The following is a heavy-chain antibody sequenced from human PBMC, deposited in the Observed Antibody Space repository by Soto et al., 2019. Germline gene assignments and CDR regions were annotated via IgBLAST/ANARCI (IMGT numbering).Heavy chain of an antibody. Sequence: QVQLQESGPGLVKPSQTLSLTCTVSGGSISSGDYYWSWIRQPPGKGLEWIGYIYYSGSTYYNPSLKSRVTISVDTSKNPFSLKLSSVTAADTAVYYCARSRLDILTGYYWVWFDPWGQGTLVTVSS. CDR2: IYYSGST. D-gene: IGHD3-9*01. CDR3: ARSRLDILTGYYWVWFDP. J-gene: IGHJ5*02. V-gene: IGHV4-30-4*01. CDR1: GGSISSGDYY.